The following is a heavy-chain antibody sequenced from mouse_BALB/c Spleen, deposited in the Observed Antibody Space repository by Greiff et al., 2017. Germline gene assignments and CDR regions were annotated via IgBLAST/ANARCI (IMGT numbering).Heavy chain of an antibody. V-gene: IGHV7-3*02. CDR2: IRNKANGYTT. CDR1: GFTFTDYY. D-gene: IGHD3-3*01. J-gene: IGHJ2*01. Sequence: EVKLLESGGGLVQPGGSLRLSCATSGFTFTDYYMSWVRQPPGKALEWLGFIRNKANGYTTEYSASVKGRFTISRDNSQSILYLQMNTLRAEDSATYYCARDRGRGGVFDYWGQGTTLTVSS. CDR3: ARDRGRGGVFDY.